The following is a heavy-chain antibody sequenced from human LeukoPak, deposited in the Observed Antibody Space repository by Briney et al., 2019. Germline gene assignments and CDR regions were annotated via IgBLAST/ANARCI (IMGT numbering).Heavy chain of an antibody. CDR1: GGSISSYY. J-gene: IGHJ3*02. CDR2: IYYSGST. D-gene: IGHD4-17*01. V-gene: IGHV4-59*01. Sequence: SETLSLTCTVSGGSISSYYWSWIRQPPGKGLEWIGYIYYSGSTNYNPSLKSRVTISVDTSKNQFSLKLSSVTAADTAVYYCARDLVTVTKGFDIWGQGTMVCVSS. CDR3: ARDLVTVTKGFDI.